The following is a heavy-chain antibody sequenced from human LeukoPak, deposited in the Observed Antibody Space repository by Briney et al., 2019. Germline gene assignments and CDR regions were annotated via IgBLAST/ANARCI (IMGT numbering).Heavy chain of an antibody. CDR3: ARVTCSSTSCQLGY. J-gene: IGHJ4*02. D-gene: IGHD2-2*01. CDR2: IWYDGSNK. V-gene: IGHV3-33*01. CDR1: GFTFSRYA. Sequence: GRSLRLSCAASGFTFSRYAMHWVRQAPGKGLEGVAIIWYDGSNKNYVDSVKGRFTISRDNGKNTLYLQMNSLRAEDTAVYYCARVTCSSTSCQLGYWGQGTLVTVSS.